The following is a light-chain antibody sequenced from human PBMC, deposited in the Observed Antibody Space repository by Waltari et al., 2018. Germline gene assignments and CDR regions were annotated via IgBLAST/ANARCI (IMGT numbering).Light chain of an antibody. V-gene: IGKV3D-15*01. CDR3: QQYINWPSFT. CDR2: DAY. CDR1: QDVSSN. Sequence: EIVMTQSPATLSSSPGERVTISCWASQDVSSNLAWYQQKLGHGPHLLIYDAYTRAPGIPARFSGSGSGTEFTLTISSLTSEDFAVYYCQQYINWPSFTFGPGTKVDIK. J-gene: IGKJ3*01.